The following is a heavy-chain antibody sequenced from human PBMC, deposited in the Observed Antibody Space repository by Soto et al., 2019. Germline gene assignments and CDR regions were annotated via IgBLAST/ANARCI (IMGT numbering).Heavy chain of an antibody. Sequence: SETLSLTCTVSGGSISSSSYYWGWIRQPPGKGLEWIGGIYYSGSTYYNPSLKSRVTISVDTSKNQFSLKLSSVTAADTAVYYCARHGGYFDWLLQNGPYYYGMDVWGQGTTVTVS. V-gene: IGHV4-39*01. CDR2: IYYSGST. CDR3: ARHGGYFDWLLQNGPYYYGMDV. CDR1: GGSISSSSYY. J-gene: IGHJ6*02. D-gene: IGHD3-9*01.